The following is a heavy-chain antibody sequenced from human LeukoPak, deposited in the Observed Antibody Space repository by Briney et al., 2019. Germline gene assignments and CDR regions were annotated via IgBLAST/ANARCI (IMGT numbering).Heavy chain of an antibody. CDR3: AKSSGYGLIDI. CDR2: IYYSGST. CDR1: GGSISSYY. D-gene: IGHD3-22*01. J-gene: IGHJ3*02. Sequence: SETLSLTCTVSGGSISSYYWSWIRQPPGKGLEWIGYIYYSGSTNYKPSLKSRVTISADTSKNQFSLKLSSVTAADTAVYYCAKSSGYGLIDIWGQGTMVTVSS. V-gene: IGHV4-59*12.